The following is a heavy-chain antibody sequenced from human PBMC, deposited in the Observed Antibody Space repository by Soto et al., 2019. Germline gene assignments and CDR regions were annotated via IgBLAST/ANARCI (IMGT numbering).Heavy chain of an antibody. CDR3: AREGGALNV. V-gene: IGHV4-31*03. CDR1: GGSIRRGGYY. J-gene: IGHJ6*02. Sequence: PSETLSLTSTVSGGSIRRGGYYWSWIRQHPGKGLEWIGYIFYSGSTYYNPSLKSRVTISVDTSKNQFSLKLSSVTAADTAVYYCAREGGALNVWGQGTTVTVSS. CDR2: IFYSGST.